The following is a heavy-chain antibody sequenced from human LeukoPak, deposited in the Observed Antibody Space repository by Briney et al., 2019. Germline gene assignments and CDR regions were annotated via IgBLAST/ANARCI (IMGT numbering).Heavy chain of an antibody. CDR1: GGSISSGNYY. J-gene: IGHJ5*02. CDR3: ASYGSGSYRFDP. CDR2: IHHSGST. Sequence: SETLSLTCTVSGGSISSGNYYWSWIRQHPGKGLEWIGYIHHSGSTYYNPSLKSRVIISVDTSKNQFSLKLNSVTAADTAAYYCASYGSGSYRFDPWGQGTLVTVSS. D-gene: IGHD3-10*01. V-gene: IGHV4-31*03.